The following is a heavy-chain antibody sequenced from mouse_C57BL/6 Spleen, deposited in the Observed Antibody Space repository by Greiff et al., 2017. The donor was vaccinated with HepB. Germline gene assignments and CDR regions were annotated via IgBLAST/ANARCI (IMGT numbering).Heavy chain of an antibody. D-gene: IGHD2-4*01. V-gene: IGHV1-4*01. CDR3: ARTRIYYDYDGYFDV. Sequence: VQLQQSGAELARPGASVKMSCKASGYTFTSYTMHWVKQRPGQGLEWIGYINPSSGYTKYNQKFKDKATLTADKSSSTAYMQLSSLTSEDYAVYYCARTRIYYDYDGYFDVWGTGTTVTVSS. CDR2: INPSSGYT. J-gene: IGHJ1*03. CDR1: GYTFTSYT.